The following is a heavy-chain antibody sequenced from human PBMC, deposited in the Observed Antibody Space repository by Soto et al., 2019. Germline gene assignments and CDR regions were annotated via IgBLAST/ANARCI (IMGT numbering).Heavy chain of an antibody. CDR2: IYHSGST. J-gene: IGHJ6*03. V-gene: IGHV4-4*02. CDR3: ARDSAFYGDSYYYYMDV. CDR1: SGSISSSNW. Sequence: QVQLQESGPGLVKPSGTLSLTCAVSSGSISSSNWWSWVRQPPGKGLEWIGEIYHSGSTNYNPSHKSRVTISVDKSKNQFSLKLRSVTAADTAVYYCARDSAFYGDSYYYYMDVWGKGTTVTVSS. D-gene: IGHD4-17*01.